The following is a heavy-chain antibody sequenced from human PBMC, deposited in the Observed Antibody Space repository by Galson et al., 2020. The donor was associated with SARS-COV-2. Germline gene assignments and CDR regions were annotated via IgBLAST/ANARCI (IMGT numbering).Heavy chain of an antibody. V-gene: IGHV3-11*01. Sequence: GGSLRLSCAGSGFTFSEYDMSWIRQAPGKGLEWVSYSSTSGTTINYVDSVKGRFTISRDNARNSLSLQMNSLRPEDTAVYYCARVSHGSYTAFDIWGQGTLVTVSS. CDR1: GFTFSEYD. D-gene: IGHD1-26*01. CDR3: ARVSHGSYTAFDI. CDR2: SSTSGTTI. J-gene: IGHJ3*02.